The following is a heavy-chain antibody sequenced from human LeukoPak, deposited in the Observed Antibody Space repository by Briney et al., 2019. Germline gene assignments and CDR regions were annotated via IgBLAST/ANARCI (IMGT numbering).Heavy chain of an antibody. CDR1: GGSFSGYY. J-gene: IGHJ5*02. V-gene: IGHV4-34*01. CDR2: INHSGST. Sequence: SETLSLTCAVYGGSFSGYYWSWIRQPPGKGLEWIGEINHSGSTNYNPSLKSRVTISVDTSKNQFPLKLSSVTAADTAVYYCARGFRVPSWFDPWGQGTLVTVSS. D-gene: IGHD3-10*01. CDR3: ARGFRVPSWFDP.